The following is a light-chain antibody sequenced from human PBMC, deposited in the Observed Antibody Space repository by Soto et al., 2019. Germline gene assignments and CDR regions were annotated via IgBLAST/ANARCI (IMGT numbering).Light chain of an antibody. J-gene: IGKJ4*01. Sequence: EIVLTQSPATVSLSPGERATLSCRASRSIGTYLAWYQQKPGQAPRLLIYDSSNRATGVPARFSGSGSGTDFTLTINSLEPEDFAIYYCQQRSKWPPLTFGGGTRVDI. CDR1: RSIGTY. CDR2: DSS. V-gene: IGKV3-11*01. CDR3: QQRSKWPPLT.